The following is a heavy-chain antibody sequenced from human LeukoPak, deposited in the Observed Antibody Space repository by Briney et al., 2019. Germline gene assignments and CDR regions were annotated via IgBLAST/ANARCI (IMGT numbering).Heavy chain of an antibody. J-gene: IGHJ6*03. D-gene: IGHD1-14*01. CDR2: LLYDGNTK. Sequence: GGSLRLSCAASGFSLSNYGMHWVRQATGKGLEWVAALLYDGNTKHYADSVKGRFTISRDISKNAFYLQMNSLTAEDTAVYYCARDHRPEIQYYYMDVWGKGTTVAVSS. CDR1: GFSLSNYG. CDR3: ARDHRPEIQYYYMDV. V-gene: IGHV3-33*01.